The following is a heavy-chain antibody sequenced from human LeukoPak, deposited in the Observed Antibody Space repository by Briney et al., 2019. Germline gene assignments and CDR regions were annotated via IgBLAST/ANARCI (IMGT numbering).Heavy chain of an antibody. V-gene: IGHV1-2*06. CDR3: ARDLYDYVWGSYRPFXY. Sequence: ASVKVSCKASGYTFTGYYMHWVRQAPRQGLEWMGRINPNSGGTNYAQKFQGRVTMTRDTSISTAYMELSRLRSDDTAVYYCARDLYDYVWGSYRPFXYXXQGTXVTVSX. J-gene: IGHJ4*02. CDR1: GYTFTGYY. CDR2: INPNSGGT. D-gene: IGHD3-16*02.